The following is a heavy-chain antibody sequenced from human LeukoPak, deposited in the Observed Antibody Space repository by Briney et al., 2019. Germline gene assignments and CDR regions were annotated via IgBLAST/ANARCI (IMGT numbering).Heavy chain of an antibody. D-gene: IGHD6-19*01. J-gene: IGHJ4*02. Sequence: SETLSLTCTVSGGSISSYYWSWIRQPAGKGLEWIGRIYTSGSTNYTPSLKSRVTMSVDTSKNQFSLKLSSVTAADTAVYYCARDPAVAGPSYFDYWGQGTLVTVSS. CDR1: GGSISSYY. CDR3: ARDPAVAGPSYFDY. V-gene: IGHV4-4*07. CDR2: IYTSGST.